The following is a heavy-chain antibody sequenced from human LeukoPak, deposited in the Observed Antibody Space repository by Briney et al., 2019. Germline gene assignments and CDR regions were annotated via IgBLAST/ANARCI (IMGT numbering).Heavy chain of an antibody. CDR2: IYSGGNT. CDR1: GFTIRSNY. D-gene: IGHD1-26*01. CDR3: ARGVGQDAFDI. V-gene: IGHV3-53*01. J-gene: IGHJ3*02. Sequence: GGSLRLSCAASGFTIRSNYMSWVRQAPGKGLEWVSVIYSGGNTYYADSVKGRFTFSKDNSKNTLYLQMTNLRVEDTAVYSCARGVGQDAFDIWGQGTMVTVSS.